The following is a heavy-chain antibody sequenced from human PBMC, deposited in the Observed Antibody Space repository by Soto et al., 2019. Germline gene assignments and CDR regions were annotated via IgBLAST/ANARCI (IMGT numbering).Heavy chain of an antibody. CDR2: IYYSGST. J-gene: IGHJ4*02. CDR1: GGSISSSSYY. Sequence: SETLSLTCTVSGGSISSSSYYWGWIRQPPGKGLEWIGSIYYSGSTYYNPSLKSRVTISVDTSKNHFSLRLSSVTAADTAVYYCARYYYASGSYRSFDYWGQGTLVTVSS. V-gene: IGHV4-39*02. D-gene: IGHD3-10*01. CDR3: ARYYYASGSYRSFDY.